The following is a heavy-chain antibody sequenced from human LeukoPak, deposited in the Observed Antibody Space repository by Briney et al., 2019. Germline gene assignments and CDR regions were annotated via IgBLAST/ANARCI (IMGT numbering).Heavy chain of an antibody. V-gene: IGHV4-59*12. D-gene: IGHD6-19*01. CDR3: ARGARAIAVAGL. CDR2: IYYSGST. J-gene: IGHJ4*02. CDR1: GGSISSYY. Sequence: SETLSLTCTVSGGSISSYYWSWIRQPPGKGLEWIGYIYYSGSTNYNPSLKSRVTMSVDTSKNQFSLKLSSVTAADTAVYYARGARAIAVAGLWGQGTLVTVSS.